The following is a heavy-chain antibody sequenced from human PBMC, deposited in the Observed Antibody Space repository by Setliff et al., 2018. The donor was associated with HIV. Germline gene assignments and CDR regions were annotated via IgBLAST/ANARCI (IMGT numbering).Heavy chain of an antibody. J-gene: IGHJ6*03. CDR1: GGSFSGYY. Sequence: PSETLSLTCAVYGGSFSGYYWSWIRQPPGKGLEWIGSIHESGSTHYNPSLKSRVTISVDTSKNQFSLKLSSVTAADTAVYYCGNQAVVPADMDYYYYIDVWGKGTTVTVSS. V-gene: IGHV4-34*01. CDR2: IHESGST. CDR3: GNQAVVPADMDYYYYIDV. D-gene: IGHD2-2*01.